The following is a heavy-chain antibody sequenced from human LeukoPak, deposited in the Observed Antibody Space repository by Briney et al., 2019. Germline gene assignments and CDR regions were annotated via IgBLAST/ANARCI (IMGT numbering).Heavy chain of an antibody. D-gene: IGHD2-21*02. CDR3: ARGRHKAYCGGDCYSYYFDY. CDR2: INHSGST. Sequence: SETLSLTCAVYGGSFSGYYWSWIRQPPGKGLEWIGEINHSGSTNYNPSLKGRVTISVDTSKNQFSLKLSSVTAADTAVYYCARGRHKAYCGGDCYSYYFDYWGQGTLVTVSS. V-gene: IGHV4-34*01. CDR1: GGSFSGYY. J-gene: IGHJ4*02.